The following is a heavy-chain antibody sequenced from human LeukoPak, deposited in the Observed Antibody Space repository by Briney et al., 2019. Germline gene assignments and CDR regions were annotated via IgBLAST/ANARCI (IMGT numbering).Heavy chain of an antibody. CDR2: IYYSGST. V-gene: IGHV4-39*01. J-gene: IGHJ6*02. CDR1: GGSLTSSSYS. Sequence: SEPLSLTCTVSGGSLTSSSYSWGWIRQPPGKGLEWIGIIYYSGSTYYNPSLKSRVTISLDTSKNQFSLKLSSVTATDAAVYYGASSMVITRNGMDVWGQGTTVTVSS. CDR3: ASSMVITRNGMDV. D-gene: IGHD2-21*01.